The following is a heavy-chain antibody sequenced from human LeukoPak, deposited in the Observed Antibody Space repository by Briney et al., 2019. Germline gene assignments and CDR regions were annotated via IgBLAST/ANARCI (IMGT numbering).Heavy chain of an antibody. D-gene: IGHD5-18*01. CDR1: GFTVSSNY. CDR2: IHSGGST. J-gene: IGHJ4*02. V-gene: IGHV3-66*01. Sequence: GGSLRLSCAASGFTVSSNYMNWVRQAPGNGLEWVSVIHSGGSTYYADSVKGRFTISRDNSKNTLYLQMNSLRAEDTGVYYCARDPDSYGYDYWGQGTLVTVSS. CDR3: ARDPDSYGYDY.